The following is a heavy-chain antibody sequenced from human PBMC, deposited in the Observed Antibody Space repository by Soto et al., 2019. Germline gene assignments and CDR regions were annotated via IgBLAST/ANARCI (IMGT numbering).Heavy chain of an antibody. CDR1: GGTFSSYA. Sequence: GASVKVSCKASGGTFSSYAISWVRQAPGQGLEWMGGIIPIFGTANYAQKFQGRVTITADESTSTAYMELSSLRSEDTAVYYCARDNPPGMELRRDVYYGMDVWGQGTTVTVSS. CDR2: IIPIFGTA. J-gene: IGHJ6*02. CDR3: ARDNPPGMELRRDVYYGMDV. D-gene: IGHD1-7*01. V-gene: IGHV1-69*13.